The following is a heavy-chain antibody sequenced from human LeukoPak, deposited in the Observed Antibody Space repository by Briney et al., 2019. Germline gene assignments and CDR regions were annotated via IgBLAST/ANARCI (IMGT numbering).Heavy chain of an antibody. CDR1: GYTFTGYY. D-gene: IGHD4-17*01. J-gene: IGHJ4*02. CDR3: AREDYGDRGIDY. CDR2: ISAYNGNT. V-gene: IGHV1-18*04. Sequence: GASVKVSCKASGYTFTGYYMHWVRQAPGQGLEWMGWISAYNGNTNYAQKLQGRVTMTTDTSTSTAYMELRSLRSDDTAVYYCAREDYGDRGIDYWGQGTLVTVSS.